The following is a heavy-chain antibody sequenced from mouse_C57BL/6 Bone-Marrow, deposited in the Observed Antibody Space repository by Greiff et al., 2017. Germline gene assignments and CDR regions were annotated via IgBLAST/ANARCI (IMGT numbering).Heavy chain of an antibody. CDR3: ASDYDYAYYFDY. D-gene: IGHD2-4*01. J-gene: IGHJ2*01. CDR1: GYTFTSYW. V-gene: IGHV1-59*01. CDR2: IDPSDSYT. Sequence: QVQLQQPGAELVRPGTSVKLSCKASGYTFTSYWMHWVKPRPGQGLEWIGVIDPSDSYTNYNQKFKGKATLTVDTSSSTAYMQLSSLTSEDSAVYYCASDYDYAYYFDYWGQGTTLTVSS.